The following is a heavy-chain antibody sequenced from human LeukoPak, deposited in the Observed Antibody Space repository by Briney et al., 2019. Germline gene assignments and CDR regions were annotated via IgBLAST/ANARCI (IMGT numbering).Heavy chain of an antibody. J-gene: IGHJ4*02. CDR2: VTGRGGST. Sequence: GGSLRVSCVASGFTFSNYAMSRVRQAPGKRLEWVSAVTGRGGSTYYADSVKGRFTISRDNSRNTLFLQMNSLRAEDTAIYYCAKWGDFDILTGYYVSDFWGQGTLVTVSS. CDR1: GFTFSNYA. D-gene: IGHD3-9*01. V-gene: IGHV3-23*01. CDR3: AKWGDFDILTGYYVSDF.